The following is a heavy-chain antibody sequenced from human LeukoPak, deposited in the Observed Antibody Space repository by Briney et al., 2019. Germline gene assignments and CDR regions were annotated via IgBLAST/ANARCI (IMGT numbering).Heavy chain of an antibody. CDR2: INPSGGST. V-gene: IGHV1-46*01. D-gene: IGHD4-17*01. Sequence: GSSEKVSCKASGYTFTSYYMHCVRQAPGQGLKWMGIINPSGGSTTYAQKFQGRVTKTRDTSTSTVYMELSSLRSEDTAVYYCARTVTTRTNGCFDLWGRGTLVTVSS. CDR1: GYTFTSYY. J-gene: IGHJ2*01. CDR3: ARTVTTRTNGCFDL.